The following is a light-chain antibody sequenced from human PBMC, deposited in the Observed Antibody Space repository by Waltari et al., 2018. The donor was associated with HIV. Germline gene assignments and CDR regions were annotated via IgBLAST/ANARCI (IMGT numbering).Light chain of an antibody. V-gene: IGKV4-1*01. CDR2: WAS. CDR3: QQYHTSWT. Sequence: VLTQSTDSLAVSLGARAPINSKYSQSVFYNSDNKNYFAWYQQKPGQPPNLLMSWASTRESGVPDRFSGSGSGTDFTLTISSLQAEDVAIYYCQQYHTSWTFGQGTKVEIK. J-gene: IGKJ1*01. CDR1: QSVFYNSDNKNY.